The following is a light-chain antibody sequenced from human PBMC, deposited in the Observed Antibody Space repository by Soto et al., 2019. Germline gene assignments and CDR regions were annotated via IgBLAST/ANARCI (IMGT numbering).Light chain of an antibody. CDR2: EVS. V-gene: IGLV2-14*01. CDR3: STYSIRTAYL. Sequence: QSVLTQPASVSGSPGQSITISCTGTSSDVGGYGYRSWHRVHPGKAPNLRVFEVSNRPSGVCCRFSGSKSGNTASMTIYGLQGEDAAAYFCSTYSIRTAYLFGTGSQVTV. J-gene: IGLJ1*01. CDR1: SSDVGGYGY.